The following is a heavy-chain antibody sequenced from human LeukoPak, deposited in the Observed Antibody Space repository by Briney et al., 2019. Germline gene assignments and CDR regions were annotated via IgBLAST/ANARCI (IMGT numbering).Heavy chain of an antibody. CDR3: ATHIPVGYMDV. CDR2: IHYSGRT. J-gene: IGHJ6*03. Sequence: SETLSLTCTVSGGSISSSSYYWGWIRQPPGMGLEWIGSIHYSGRTYYNASLKSRVTLSVDTSKEQFSLTLNSVTAADTAVYYCATHIPVGYMDVWGTGTTVTVSS. V-gene: IGHV4-39*01. CDR1: GGSISSSSYY.